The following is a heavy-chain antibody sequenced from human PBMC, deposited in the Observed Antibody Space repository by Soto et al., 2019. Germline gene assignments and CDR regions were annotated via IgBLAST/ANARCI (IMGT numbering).Heavy chain of an antibody. CDR3: ARARFIVGATSNFDY. D-gene: IGHD1-26*01. J-gene: IGHJ4*02. V-gene: IGHV3-30-3*01. CDR1: GFTFSSYA. Sequence: QPGGSLRLSCAASGFTFSSYAMHWVRQAPGKGLEWVAVISYDGSNKYYADSVKGRFTISGDNSKNTLYPQMNSLRAEDTAVYYCARARFIVGATSNFDYWGQGTLVTVSS. CDR2: ISYDGSNK.